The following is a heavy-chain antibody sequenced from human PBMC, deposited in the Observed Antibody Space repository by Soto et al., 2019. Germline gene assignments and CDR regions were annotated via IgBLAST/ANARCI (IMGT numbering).Heavy chain of an antibody. CDR3: ARDLWGYCGTDCYPLDV. CDR2: MYNTGST. J-gene: IGHJ6*02. Sequence: VQLQESGPGLVKPSETLSLTCTVSGGTISRYYWSWIRQPPGKGLECIGYMYNTGSTVYNPSFKSRVTISVDTSKNQFSLKLNSVTVADTAVYYCARDLWGYCGTDCYPLDVWGQGTTVTVSS. V-gene: IGHV4-59*01. CDR1: GGTISRYY. D-gene: IGHD2-21*02.